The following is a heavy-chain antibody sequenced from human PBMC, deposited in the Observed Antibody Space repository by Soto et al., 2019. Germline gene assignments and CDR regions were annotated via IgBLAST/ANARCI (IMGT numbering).Heavy chain of an antibody. D-gene: IGHD2-15*01. Sequence: QVQLVQSGAEVKKPGASVKVSCKASGYTFTSYGISWVRQAPGQGLEWMGWISAYNGNTNYAQKLQGRVTMTTDPSTSTAYMELRSLRSDDTAVYYCAREVVVVVAATEVNWFDPWGQGTLVTVSS. CDR3: AREVVVVVAATEVNWFDP. CDR1: GYTFTSYG. CDR2: ISAYNGNT. V-gene: IGHV1-18*01. J-gene: IGHJ5*02.